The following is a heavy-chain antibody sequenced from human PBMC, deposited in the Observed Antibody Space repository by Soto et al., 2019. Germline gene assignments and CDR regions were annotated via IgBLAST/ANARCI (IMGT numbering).Heavy chain of an antibody. V-gene: IGHV1-3*01. CDR1: EYAFSSYA. Sequence: VQLVQSGAEVKKPGASVRVSCKPSEYAFSSYAIHWVRQAPGQRLEWMGWINAGNGHTRYSQKFQGRVIITANKSAKTAYVQLDSLTSGDTAVYYCASPHDFWSNYFDYWGQGTLVTVSS. CDR2: INAGNGHT. J-gene: IGHJ4*02. D-gene: IGHD3-3*01. CDR3: ASPHDFWSNYFDY.